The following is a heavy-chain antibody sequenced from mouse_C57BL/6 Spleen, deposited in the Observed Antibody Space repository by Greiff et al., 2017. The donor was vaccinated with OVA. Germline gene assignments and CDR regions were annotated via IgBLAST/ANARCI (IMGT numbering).Heavy chain of an antibody. V-gene: IGHV1-26*01. J-gene: IGHJ4*01. D-gene: IGHD2-4*01. CDR1: GYTFTDYY. Sequence: VQLQQSGPELVKPGASVKISCKASGYTFTDYYMNWVKQSHGKSLEWIGDINPNNGGTSYNQKFKGKATLTVDKSSSTAYMELRSLTSEDSAVYYGARGLYDYDGYYAMDYWGQGTSVTVSS. CDR2: INPNNGGT. CDR3: ARGLYDYDGYYAMDY.